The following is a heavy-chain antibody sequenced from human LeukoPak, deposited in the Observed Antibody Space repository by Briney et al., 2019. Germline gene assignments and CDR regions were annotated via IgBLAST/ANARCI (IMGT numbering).Heavy chain of an antibody. CDR2: INTKTGKT. CDR1: NYTFSSYA. Sequence: ASVKVSCKGFNYTFSSYAMNWVRQAPGQGLQWMGSINTKTGKTTYARGFAGRFVFSLDTSANTAYLQIRSLTADDTALYYCARTRWLQYDYDAFDFWGQGTVVSVSS. J-gene: IGHJ3*01. V-gene: IGHV7-4-1*01. D-gene: IGHD5-24*01. CDR3: ARTRWLQYDYDAFDF.